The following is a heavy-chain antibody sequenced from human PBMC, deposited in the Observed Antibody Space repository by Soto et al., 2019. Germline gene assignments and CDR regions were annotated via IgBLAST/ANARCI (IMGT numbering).Heavy chain of an antibody. V-gene: IGHV3-23*01. CDR1: GFTFSTYA. CDR3: AKGGRPGYSYGSFDY. D-gene: IGHD5-18*01. J-gene: IGHJ4*02. CDR2: ISVSGGST. Sequence: EVQLLESGGGLEQPGGSLGLSCAASGFTFSTYAMSWVRQAPGKGLEWVSAISVSGGSTYYADSVKGRFTISRDNSKNTLYLQMNSLRAEDTAVYYCAKGGRPGYSYGSFDYWGQGTLVTVSS.